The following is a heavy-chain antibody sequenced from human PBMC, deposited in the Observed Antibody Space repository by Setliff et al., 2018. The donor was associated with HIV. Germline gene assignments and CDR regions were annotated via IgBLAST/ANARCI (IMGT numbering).Heavy chain of an antibody. CDR2: ISAYNGNT. D-gene: IGHD3-16*01. V-gene: IGHV1-18*01. Sequence: ASVKVSCKASGYTFTSYGISWVRQAPGQGLEWMGWISAYNGNTNYAQKLQGRVTMTTDTSTSTAHMELRSLRSDDTAVYYCARDGRHSRSSFYVTHKYFQHWGQGALVTVS. J-gene: IGHJ1*01. CDR3: ARDGRHSRSSFYVTHKYFQH. CDR1: GYTFTSYG.